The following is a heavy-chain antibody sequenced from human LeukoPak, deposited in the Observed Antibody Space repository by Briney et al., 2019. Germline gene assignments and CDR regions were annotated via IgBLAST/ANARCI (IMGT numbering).Heavy chain of an antibody. CDR2: ISSSSSTI. Sequence: GGSLRLSCAASGFTFSSYSMNWVRQAPGKGLEWVSYISSSSSTIYYADSVKGRFTISRDNGKNSLYLQMNSLRAEDTAVYYCARGAYYDSSGYHFDYWGQGTLVTVSS. CDR1: GFTFSSYS. V-gene: IGHV3-48*01. D-gene: IGHD3-22*01. J-gene: IGHJ4*02. CDR3: ARGAYYDSSGYHFDY.